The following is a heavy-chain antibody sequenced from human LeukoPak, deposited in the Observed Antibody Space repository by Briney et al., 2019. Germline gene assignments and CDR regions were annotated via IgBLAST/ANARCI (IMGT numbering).Heavy chain of an antibody. J-gene: IGHJ6*03. CDR3: ARDRPEDCSSTSCYSPGPYYYYYYMDV. CDR1: GYTFTSYG. Sequence: ASVKVSCNASGYTFTSYGISCVRQAPGQGLEWMGWISAYNDNTNYEQKLQGRVTMTTDTSTSTAYMELRSLRSDDTAVYYCARDRPEDCSSTSCYSPGPYYYYYYMDVWGKGTTVTVSS. D-gene: IGHD2-2*01. V-gene: IGHV1-18*01. CDR2: ISAYNDNT.